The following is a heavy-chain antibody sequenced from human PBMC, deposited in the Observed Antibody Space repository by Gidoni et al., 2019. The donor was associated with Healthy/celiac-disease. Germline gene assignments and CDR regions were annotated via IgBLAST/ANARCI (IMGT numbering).Heavy chain of an antibody. J-gene: IGHJ4*02. V-gene: IGHV1-2*02. D-gene: IGHD6-19*01. CDR1: GYTFTGYY. CDR3: ARAPKGEQWLVMWGAYYFDY. Sequence: QVQLVQSGAEVKTPGASVKVSCKASGYTFTGYYMPWVRQAPGQGLEWMGWINPNRGGTNYAQKFQGRVTMTRDTSISTAYMELSRLRSDDTAVYYCARAPKGEQWLVMWGAYYFDYWGQGTLVTVSS. CDR2: INPNRGGT.